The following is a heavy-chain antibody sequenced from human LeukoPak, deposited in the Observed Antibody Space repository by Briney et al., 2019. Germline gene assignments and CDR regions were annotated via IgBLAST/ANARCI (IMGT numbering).Heavy chain of an antibody. V-gene: IGHV3-48*04. CDR2: ISSSGSTI. Sequence: GGSLRLSCAASGFTFSSYSMNWVRQAPGKGLEWVSSISSSGSTIYYADSVKGRFTISRDNAKNSLYLQMNSLRAEDTAVYYCASGIAVAGKKDYWGQGTLVTVSS. D-gene: IGHD6-19*01. CDR1: GFTFSSYS. CDR3: ASGIAVAGKKDY. J-gene: IGHJ4*02.